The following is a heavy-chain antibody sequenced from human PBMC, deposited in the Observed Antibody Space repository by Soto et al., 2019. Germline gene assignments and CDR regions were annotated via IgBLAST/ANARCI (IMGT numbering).Heavy chain of an antibody. J-gene: IGHJ6*02. CDR1: GGSFSGNY. CDR3: ARGNFYYGLDV. CDR2: FSDSGSP. V-gene: IGHV4-34*01. Sequence: QVQLQQWGAGLLKPSETLSLICAVYGGSFSGNYWSWIRQPPGKGLEWIGEFSDSGSPNYNPSLKSRVTISEDMSKSQFSLKLSSVTAADTAVYYCARGNFYYGLDVWGQGTTVTVSS.